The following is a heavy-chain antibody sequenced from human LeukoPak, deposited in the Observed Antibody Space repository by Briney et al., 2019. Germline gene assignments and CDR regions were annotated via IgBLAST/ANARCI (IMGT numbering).Heavy chain of an antibody. J-gene: IGHJ4*02. CDR2: ISSSSSYI. D-gene: IGHD3-10*01. Sequence: KSGGSLRLSCAASGFTFSSYSMNWVRQAPGKGLEWVSSISSSSSYIYYADSVKGRFTISRDNAKNSLYLQMNSLRAEDTAVYYGARDRGLLWLGEWNTAYYFDYWGQGTLVTVSS. CDR1: GFTFSSYS. V-gene: IGHV3-21*01. CDR3: ARDRGLLWLGEWNTAYYFDY.